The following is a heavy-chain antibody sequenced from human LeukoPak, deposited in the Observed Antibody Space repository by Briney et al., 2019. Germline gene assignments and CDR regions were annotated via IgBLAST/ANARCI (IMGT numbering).Heavy chain of an antibody. CDR2: INHSGST. Sequence: SETLSLTCAVYGGSFSGYCWSWIRQPPGKGLEWIGEINHSGSTNYNPSLKSRVTISVDTSKNQFSLKLSSVTAADTAVYYCARAGMYYYGSGSYYRKDLFDYWGQGTLVTVSS. CDR3: ARAGMYYYGSGSYYRKDLFDY. J-gene: IGHJ4*02. CDR1: GGSFSGYC. D-gene: IGHD3-10*01. V-gene: IGHV4-34*01.